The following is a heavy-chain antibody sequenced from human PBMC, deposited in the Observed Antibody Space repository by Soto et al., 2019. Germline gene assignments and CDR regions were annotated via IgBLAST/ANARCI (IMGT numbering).Heavy chain of an antibody. CDR1: GASISSNNW. D-gene: IGHD2-15*01. V-gene: IGHV4-4*02. CDR3: AKHGSGHPYYSDN. CDR2: IYHSGTT. J-gene: IGHJ4*02. Sequence: QVQLQESGPGLVKPSGTLSLTCVVSGASISSNNWWSWVRQPPGKGLEWIGEIYHSGTTSYNPSLKSRVTMSVDKSKNQFSLKVTSVTAADTAVYFCAKHGSGHPYYSDNWGQGTLVTVSS.